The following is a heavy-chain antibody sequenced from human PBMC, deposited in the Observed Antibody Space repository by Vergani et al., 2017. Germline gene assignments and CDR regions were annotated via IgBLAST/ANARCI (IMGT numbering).Heavy chain of an antibody. V-gene: IGHV1-46*03. CDR1: GYTFTSYY. Sequence: QVQLVQSGAEVKKPGASVKVSCKASGYTFTSYYMHWVRQAPGQGLEWMGIINPSGGYTSYAQKFQGRVTMTRDTSTSTVYMELSSLRSEDAAVYYCARAFSSTSPFDYWGQGTLVTVSS. J-gene: IGHJ4*02. D-gene: IGHD2-2*01. CDR2: INPSGGYT. CDR3: ARAFSSTSPFDY.